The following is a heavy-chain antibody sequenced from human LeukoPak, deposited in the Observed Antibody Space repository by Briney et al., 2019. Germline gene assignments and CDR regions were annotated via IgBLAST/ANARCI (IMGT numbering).Heavy chain of an antibody. Sequence: SQTLSLTCTVSGGSISSGSYFWSWIRQPAGKGLEWIGRIYTSGSTNYNPSLKSRVTISPDTSKNQFSLKLSSVTAADTAVYYCARGEEKAAAGLNAFDIWGQGTMVTVSS. V-gene: IGHV4-61*02. D-gene: IGHD6-13*01. J-gene: IGHJ3*02. CDR3: ARGEEKAAAGLNAFDI. CDR2: IYTSGST. CDR1: GGSISSGSYF.